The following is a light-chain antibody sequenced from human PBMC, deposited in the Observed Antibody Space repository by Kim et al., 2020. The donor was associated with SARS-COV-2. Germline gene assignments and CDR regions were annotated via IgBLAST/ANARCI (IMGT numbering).Light chain of an antibody. V-gene: IGKV1-5*01. CDR2: DAS. CDR1: QSISRW. Sequence: ACVGDTVTITCRASQSISRWLGWYQQKLGKAPKLLIYDASTLESGVTSRFSGSGSGTEFTLTITSLQPDDFATYYCQQYNSYSPYTFGQGTKLEI. CDR3: QQYNSYSPYT. J-gene: IGKJ2*01.